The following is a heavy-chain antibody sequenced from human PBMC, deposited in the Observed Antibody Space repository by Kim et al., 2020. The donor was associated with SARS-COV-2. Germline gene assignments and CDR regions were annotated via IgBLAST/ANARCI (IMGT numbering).Heavy chain of an antibody. V-gene: IGHV4-34*01. D-gene: IGHD3-10*01. Sequence: NPSLKSRLTMSVDTSKNQFSLKLRSVTAADAAVYYWARLITPLGYYNMDVWGHGTAVIVSS. CDR3: ARLITPLGYYNMDV. J-gene: IGHJ6*02.